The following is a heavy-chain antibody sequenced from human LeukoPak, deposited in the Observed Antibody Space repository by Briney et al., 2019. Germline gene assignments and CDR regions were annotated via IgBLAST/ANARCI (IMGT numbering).Heavy chain of an antibody. J-gene: IGHJ4*02. CDR3: AREGDYDILTGYYFIDS. V-gene: IGHV4-4*02. CDR1: GGSISSGNW. CDR2: IYHSGNT. Sequence: SETLSLTCAVSGGSISSGNWWSWVRQPPGKGLEWIGEIYHSGNTNYNPSLKSRVTISVDWSKNHFSLKLSSVTAADTAVYYCAREGDYDILTGYYFIDSWGQGTVVTVSS. D-gene: IGHD3-9*01.